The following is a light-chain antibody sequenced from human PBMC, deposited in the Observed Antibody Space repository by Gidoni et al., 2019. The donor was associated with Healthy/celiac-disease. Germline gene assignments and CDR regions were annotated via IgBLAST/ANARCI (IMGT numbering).Light chain of an antibody. CDR3: QQLNSYPRT. CDR2: AAS. J-gene: IGKJ1*01. V-gene: IGKV1-9*01. CDR1: PGISSY. Sequence: IQLTQSPSFLSASVGDRVTITCRASPGISSYLAWYQQKPGKAPKLLIYAASTLQSGVPSRFSGSGSGTEFTLTISSLQPEDFATYYCQQLNSYPRTFGQGTKVEIK.